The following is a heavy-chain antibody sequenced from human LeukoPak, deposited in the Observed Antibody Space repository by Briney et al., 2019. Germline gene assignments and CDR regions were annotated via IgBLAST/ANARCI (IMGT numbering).Heavy chain of an antibody. V-gene: IGHV1-2*02. CDR2: INPNSGGT. Sequence: ASVKVSCKASGHTFTGYYMHWVRQAPGQGLEWVGWINPNSGGTNYAQKFQGRVTMTRDTSISTAYMELSRLRSDDTAVYYCARAEWDRAWFDPWGQGTLVTVSS. J-gene: IGHJ5*02. D-gene: IGHD1-26*01. CDR3: ARAEWDRAWFDP. CDR1: GHTFTGYY.